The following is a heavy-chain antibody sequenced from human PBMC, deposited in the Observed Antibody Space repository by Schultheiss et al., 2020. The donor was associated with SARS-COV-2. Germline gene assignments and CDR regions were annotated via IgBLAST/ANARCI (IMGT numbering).Heavy chain of an antibody. V-gene: IGHV3-23*01. J-gene: IGHJ4*02. CDR3: ARGYNGYDYCFPD. CDR1: GFTFSSYA. D-gene: IGHD5-12*01. CDR2: ISGSGGST. Sequence: GGSLRLSCAASGFTFSSYAMSWVRQAPGKGLEWVSAISGSGGSTYYADSVKGRFTISRDNAKNSLYLQMNSLRAEDTAVYYCARGYNGYDYCFPDWGQGTLVTVSS.